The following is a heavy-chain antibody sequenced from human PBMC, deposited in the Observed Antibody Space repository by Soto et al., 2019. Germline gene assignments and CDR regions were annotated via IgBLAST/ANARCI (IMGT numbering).Heavy chain of an antibody. Sequence: QVQLQESGPGLVKPSETLSLTCTVSGGSINSYCWSWIRQPPGKGLEWIAYIFDSGNANYNPSLKSRVTISVDTSKNQFSLKLTSVTAADTAVYYCARQRRTTVAKFYFDNWGQGALVTLSS. V-gene: IGHV4-59*08. D-gene: IGHD4-4*01. J-gene: IGHJ4*02. CDR1: GGSINSYC. CDR2: IFDSGNA. CDR3: ARQRRTTVAKFYFDN.